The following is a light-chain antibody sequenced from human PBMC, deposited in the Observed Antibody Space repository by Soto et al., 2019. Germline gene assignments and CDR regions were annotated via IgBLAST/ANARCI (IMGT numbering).Light chain of an antibody. CDR1: NSNLGAGYD. J-gene: IGLJ3*02. CDR2: GNR. V-gene: IGLV1-40*01. CDR3: QAYDYSLTAFV. Sequence: QSLVTQSPSMSGAPGQSVTISCTGNNSNLGAGYDVHWYQQLPGAAPKLVIFGNRNRPSGVPERFSGSKSGTSASLAITGLQAEDEADYYCQAYDYSLTAFVFGGGTQLTVL.